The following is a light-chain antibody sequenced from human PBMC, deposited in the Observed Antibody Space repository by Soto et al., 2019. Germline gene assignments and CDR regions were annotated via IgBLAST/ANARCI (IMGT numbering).Light chain of an antibody. Sequence: ETLMTQSPATLSVSPGERATLSCRASQSVNNNLAWYQQKLGQAPRVLIYGASTRATGIPARFTCSGSWTEFILTITSLQSEESAVYYCQEYNTGPWTFGHGTKVEFK. CDR3: QEYNTGPWT. V-gene: IGKV3-15*01. CDR2: GAS. CDR1: QSVNNN. J-gene: IGKJ1*01.